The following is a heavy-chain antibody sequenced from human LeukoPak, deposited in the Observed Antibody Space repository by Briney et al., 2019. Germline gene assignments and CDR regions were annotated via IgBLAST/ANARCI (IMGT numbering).Heavy chain of an antibody. Sequence: GGSLRLSCGVCGFTFRKYWMMLVRQAPGKGLEWVANIKEDGSEKNYVDSVKGRFTISRDNAKNSLYLQMNNLSAEDTAVYYSARVRYMAVWGKGTTVTVSS. CDR2: IKEDGSEK. V-gene: IGHV3-7*01. CDR1: GFTFRKYW. J-gene: IGHJ6*03. CDR3: ARVRYMAV.